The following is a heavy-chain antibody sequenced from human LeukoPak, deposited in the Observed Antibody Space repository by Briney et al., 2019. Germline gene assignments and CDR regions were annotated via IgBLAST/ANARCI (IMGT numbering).Heavy chain of an antibody. V-gene: IGHV3-30*03. CDR1: GLTFRHYA. Sequence: PGGSLRLSCAASGLTFRHYAMHWVRQAPGKGLEWVAGVSYDGSQKYYTDSVRGRFTISRDNSKNTLDLQMNSLRLEDTAVYYCTESSGRPPYYGLDVWGQGTTVTVSS. D-gene: IGHD6-25*01. CDR3: TESSGRPPYYGLDV. J-gene: IGHJ6*02. CDR2: VSYDGSQK.